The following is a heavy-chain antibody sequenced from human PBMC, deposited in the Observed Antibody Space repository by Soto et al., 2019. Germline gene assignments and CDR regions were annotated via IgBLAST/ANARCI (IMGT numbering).Heavy chain of an antibody. D-gene: IGHD5-18*01. CDR2: ISSSGSTI. CDR1: GFTFSSYE. V-gene: IGHV3-48*03. Sequence: GGSLRLSCAASGFTFSSYEMNWVRQAPGKGLEWVSYISSSGSTIYYADSVKGRFTISRDNAKNSLYLQMNSLRAEDTAVYYCARAGASRGYSYGYVDYWGQGTLVTVSS. CDR3: ARAGASRGYSYGYVDY. J-gene: IGHJ4*02.